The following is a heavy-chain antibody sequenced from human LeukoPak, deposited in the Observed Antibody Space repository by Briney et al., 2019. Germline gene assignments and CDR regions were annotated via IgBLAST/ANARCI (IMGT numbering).Heavy chain of an antibody. D-gene: IGHD5-18*01. Sequence: ASVKVSCKASGYTFTSYDINWVRQATGQGLEWMGWMNPNSGNTGYAQKFQGRVTITRNTSISTAYMELSSLRSEDTAVYYCARQYISGQWYFDYWGQGTLVTVSS. CDR3: ARQYISGQWYFDY. J-gene: IGHJ4*02. CDR1: GYTFTSYD. V-gene: IGHV1-8*03. CDR2: MNPNSGNT.